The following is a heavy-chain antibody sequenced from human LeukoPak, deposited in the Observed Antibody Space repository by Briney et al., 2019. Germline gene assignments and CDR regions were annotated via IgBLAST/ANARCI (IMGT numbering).Heavy chain of an antibody. D-gene: IGHD3-22*01. Sequence: SETLSLTCTVSGGSISTYYWTWLRQPPGKGLEWIGYISYTGSTSYNPSLKTRVTISLDTSKNQFSLKLSSVTAADTAVYYCARSPYYDRDGYQFDNWSQGTLVTVSS. CDR1: GGSISTYY. J-gene: IGHJ4*02. CDR2: ISYTGST. CDR3: ARSPYYDRDGYQFDN. V-gene: IGHV4-59*08.